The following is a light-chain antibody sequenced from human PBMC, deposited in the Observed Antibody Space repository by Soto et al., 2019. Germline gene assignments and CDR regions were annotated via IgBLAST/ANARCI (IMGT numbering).Light chain of an antibody. J-gene: IGKJ5*01. V-gene: IGKV3-11*01. CDR1: QSVSSY. Sequence: EIVLTQSPATLSLSPGERATLSCRASQSVSSYLAWYQQKPGQAPRLLIYDASNRATGIPARFSGSGYGTDFTLSISSLEPEDFAVYCCQQRSNWPITFGQGTRLEIK. CDR2: DAS. CDR3: QQRSNWPIT.